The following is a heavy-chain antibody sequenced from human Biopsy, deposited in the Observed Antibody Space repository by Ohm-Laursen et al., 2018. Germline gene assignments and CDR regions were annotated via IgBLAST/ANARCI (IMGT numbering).Heavy chain of an antibody. CDR3: AKEVFSAVGTSGFDP. V-gene: IGHV3-30*18. Sequence: SLRLSCAAPGFTFSNYAIHWVRQAPGRGLEWVALISSDGSSQYYADSVKGRFTISRDNSKKTVYLQMKSLRAEDTAVYYCAKEVFSAVGTSGFDPWGQGTLVTVSS. CDR1: GFTFSNYA. CDR2: ISSDGSSQ. D-gene: IGHD1/OR15-1a*01. J-gene: IGHJ5*02.